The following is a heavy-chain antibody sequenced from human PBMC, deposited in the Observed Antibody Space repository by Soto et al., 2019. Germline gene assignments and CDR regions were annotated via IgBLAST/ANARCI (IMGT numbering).Heavy chain of an antibody. J-gene: IGHJ6*02. CDR3: VRAREDRGYDSPRYYCGMDV. D-gene: IGHD5-12*01. Sequence: QVQLVESGGGVVQPGRSLRLSCAASGFTFSSYGMHWVRQAPGKGLEWVAVLWFDGSNKYYADSVKGRFTISRNNSKNPXSXXMNSLGAGDTAVYYCVRAREDRGYDSPRYYCGMDVWGRGTTVTVSS. CDR1: GFTFSSYG. CDR2: LWFDGSNK. V-gene: IGHV3-33*01.